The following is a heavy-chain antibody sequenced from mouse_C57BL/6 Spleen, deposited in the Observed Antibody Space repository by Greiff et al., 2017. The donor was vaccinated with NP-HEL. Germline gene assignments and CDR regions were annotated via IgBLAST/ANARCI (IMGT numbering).Heavy chain of an antibody. CDR1: GFSLTSYG. V-gene: IGHV2-2*01. CDR3: ASYYGSSHYYAMDY. CDR2: IWSGGST. D-gene: IGHD1-1*01. J-gene: IGHJ4*01. Sequence: VKLMESGPGLVQPSQSLSITCTVSGFSLTSYGVHWVRQSPGKGLEWLGVIWSGGSTDYNAAFISRLSISKDNSKSQVFFKMNSLQADDTAIYYCASYYGSSHYYAMDYWGQGTSVTVSS.